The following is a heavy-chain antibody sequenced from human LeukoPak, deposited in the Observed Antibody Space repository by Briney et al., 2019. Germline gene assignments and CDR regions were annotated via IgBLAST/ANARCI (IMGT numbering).Heavy chain of an antibody. J-gene: IGHJ3*02. CDR3: ARGYSSGFVLVDDAFDI. Sequence: SETLSLTCTVSGGSVSSGSYYWSWIRQPPGKGLEWIGYIYYSGSNNYNPSLKSRVTISVDTSKNQFSLKLSSVTAADTAVYYCARGYSSGFVLVDDAFDIWGQGTMVTVSS. CDR2: IYYSGSN. V-gene: IGHV4-61*01. CDR1: GGSVSSGSYY. D-gene: IGHD3-22*01.